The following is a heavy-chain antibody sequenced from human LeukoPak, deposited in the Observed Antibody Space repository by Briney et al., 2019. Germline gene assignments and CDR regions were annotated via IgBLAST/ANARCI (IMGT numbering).Heavy chain of an antibody. CDR1: GFTLSSYW. CDR2: IKQDGSEK. J-gene: IGHJ5*02. D-gene: IGHD3-10*01. V-gene: IGHV3-7*01. Sequence: GGSLRLSCAASGFTLSSYWMSWVRQAPGGGLEWVANIKQDGSEKYYVDSVKGRFTISRDDAKNSLYLQMNRLRAEDTAVYYCQYGSGSYYNIPDNWFDPWGQGTLVTVSS. CDR3: QYGSGSYYNIPDNWFDP.